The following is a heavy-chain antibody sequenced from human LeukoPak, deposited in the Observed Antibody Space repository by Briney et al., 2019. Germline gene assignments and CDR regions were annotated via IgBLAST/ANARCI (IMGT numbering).Heavy chain of an antibody. J-gene: IGHJ6*03. V-gene: IGHV3-66*01. CDR3: TRDQGYYDSSGYSSADYYYYMDV. CDR1: GFTVSSNY. CDR2: IYSGGST. Sequence: GGSLRLSCAASGFTVSSNYMSWVRQAPGKGLEWVSVIYSGGSTYYADSVRGRFTISRDNSKNTLYPQMNSLSAEDTAVYYCTRDQGYYDSSGYSSADYYYYMDVWGKGTTVTVSS. D-gene: IGHD3-22*01.